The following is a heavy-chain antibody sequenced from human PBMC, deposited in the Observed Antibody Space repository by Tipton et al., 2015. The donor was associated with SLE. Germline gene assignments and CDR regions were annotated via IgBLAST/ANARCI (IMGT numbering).Heavy chain of an antibody. D-gene: IGHD7-27*01. V-gene: IGHV3-53*01. Sequence: SLRLSCAASGFTVSSNYMSWVRQAPGKGLEWVSVIYSGGSTYYADSVKGRFTIPRDNSKNTLYLQINSLRAEDTAVYYCARGGPNWGSGGAFDIWGKGTKVTVSS. CDR2: IYSGGST. J-gene: IGHJ3*02. CDR3: ARGGPNWGSGGAFDI. CDR1: GFTVSSNY.